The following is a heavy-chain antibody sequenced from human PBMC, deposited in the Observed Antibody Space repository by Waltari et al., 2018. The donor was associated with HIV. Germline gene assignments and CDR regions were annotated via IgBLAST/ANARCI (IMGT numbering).Heavy chain of an antibody. Sequence: EVQLVESGGGLVKPGGSLRLSCAASGFTFSNAWMSWVRQAPGKGLEWVGRIKSKTDGGTTDYAAPVKGRFTISRDDSKNTLYLQMNSLKTEDTAVYYCTTDRSTAAGKNFDYWGQGTLVTVSS. CDR3: TTDRSTAAGKNFDY. CDR2: IKSKTDGGTT. J-gene: IGHJ4*02. V-gene: IGHV3-15*01. D-gene: IGHD6-13*01. CDR1: GFTFSNAW.